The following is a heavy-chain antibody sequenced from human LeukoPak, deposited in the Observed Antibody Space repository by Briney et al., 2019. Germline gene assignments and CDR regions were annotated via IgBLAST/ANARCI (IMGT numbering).Heavy chain of an antibody. CDR3: ARDNDSSGGAFDI. CDR2: ISYDGSNK. CDR1: GFTFSSYA. V-gene: IGHV3-30-3*01. D-gene: IGHD3-22*01. J-gene: IGHJ3*02. Sequence: PGGSLRLSCAASGFTFSSYAMHWVRQAPGKGLEWVAVISYDGSNKYYADSVKGRFTVSRDNSKNTLYLQMNSLRAEDTAVYYCARDNDSSGGAFDIWGQGTMVTVSS.